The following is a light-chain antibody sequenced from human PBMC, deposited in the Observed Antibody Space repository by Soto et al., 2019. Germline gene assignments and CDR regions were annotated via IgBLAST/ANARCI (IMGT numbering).Light chain of an antibody. CDR1: QSVSNNY. Sequence: EIVLTQSPGPLSLSPGERATLSCRASQSVSNNYLAWYQQKPVQAPRLLIYGATNRATGIPDRFSGSGSGTDFTLTISRLEPEDFAVDYCQQYGSSGTFGQGTKVEIK. CDR2: GAT. V-gene: IGKV3-20*01. CDR3: QQYGSSGT. J-gene: IGKJ1*01.